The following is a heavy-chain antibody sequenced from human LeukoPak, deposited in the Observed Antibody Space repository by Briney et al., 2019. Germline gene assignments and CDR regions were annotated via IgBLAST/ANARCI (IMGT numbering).Heavy chain of an antibody. Sequence: GGSLRLSCAASGFTFDDYAMHWVRHAPGKGLEWVSGISWNSGSIVYADSVKGRFTISRDNAKNSLYLQMNSLRAEDTALYYCAKSEMATIPYYFDYWGQGTLVTVSS. V-gene: IGHV3-9*01. J-gene: IGHJ4*02. D-gene: IGHD5-24*01. CDR1: GFTFDDYA. CDR3: AKSEMATIPYYFDY. CDR2: ISWNSGSI.